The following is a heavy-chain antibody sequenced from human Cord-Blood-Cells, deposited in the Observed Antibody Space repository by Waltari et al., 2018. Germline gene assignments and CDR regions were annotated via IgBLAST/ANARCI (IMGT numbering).Heavy chain of an antibody. CDR2: MNPNSCNT. V-gene: IGHV1-8*01. CDR3: ARLYCSSTSCYRDWFDP. CDR1: GYTLTSYD. Sequence: QVQLVQSGAEVKKPGASVKVSCKASGYTLTSYDINWVRQATGQGLEWMGWMNPNSCNTGYAQKFQGRVTMTRNTSISTAYMELSSLRSEDTAVYYCARLYCSSTSCYRDWFDPWGQGTLVTVSS. D-gene: IGHD2-2*01. J-gene: IGHJ5*02.